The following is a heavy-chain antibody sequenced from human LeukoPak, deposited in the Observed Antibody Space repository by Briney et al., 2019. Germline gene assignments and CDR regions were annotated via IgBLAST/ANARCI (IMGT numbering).Heavy chain of an antibody. CDR2: IYTSGST. Sequence: PSQTLSLTCTVSGGSISSGSYYWSWIRQPAGKGLEWIGRIYTSGSTNYNPSLKSRVTISLDTSKNQFSLKLSSVTAADTAVYYCARVELLWFGELPDYWGQGTLVTVSS. CDR1: GGSISSGSYY. CDR3: ARVELLWFGELPDY. V-gene: IGHV4-61*02. D-gene: IGHD3-10*01. J-gene: IGHJ4*02.